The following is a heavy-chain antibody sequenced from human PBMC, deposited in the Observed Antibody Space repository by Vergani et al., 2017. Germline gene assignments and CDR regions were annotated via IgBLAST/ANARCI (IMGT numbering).Heavy chain of an antibody. D-gene: IGHD2-15*01. J-gene: IGHJ3*02. Sequence: EVQLLESGGGLVQPGGSLRLSCAASGFTFDDYAMHWVRQAPGKGLEWVSGISWNSGSIGYADSVKGRFTISRDNAKNSLYLQMNSLRAEDTALYYCAKEAGGYCSGGSCPKHAFDIWGQGTMVTVSS. CDR2: ISWNSGSI. V-gene: IGHV3-9*01. CDR3: AKEAGGYCSGGSCPKHAFDI. CDR1: GFTFDDYA.